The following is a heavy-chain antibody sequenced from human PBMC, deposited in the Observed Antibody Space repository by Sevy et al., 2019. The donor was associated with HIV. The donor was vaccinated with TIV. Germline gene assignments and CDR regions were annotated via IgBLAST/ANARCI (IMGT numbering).Heavy chain of an antibody. Sequence: GGSLRLSCATSEFIFSNYWMTWVRQAPGKGLEWVANIAQDGNEQFYVDSVKGHFTISRDNAKNSLYLQMSSLRVEDTAVYYCARDQGRGLYYWGQGALVTVSS. CDR2: IAQDGNEQ. CDR1: EFIFSNYW. V-gene: IGHV3-7*01. CDR3: ARDQGRGLYY. J-gene: IGHJ4*02. D-gene: IGHD3-10*01.